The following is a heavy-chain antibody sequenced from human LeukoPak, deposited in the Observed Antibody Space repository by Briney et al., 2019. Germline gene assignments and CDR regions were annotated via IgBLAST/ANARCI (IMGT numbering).Heavy chain of an antibody. CDR3: ARLFKVHYGSGSYLPLMYFDY. J-gene: IGHJ4*02. CDR1: SGSISNNY. V-gene: IGHV4-4*07. D-gene: IGHD3-10*01. CDR2: IYTSGST. Sequence: SETLSLTCTVSSGSISNNYWSWIREPAGKGLEWIGRIYTSGSTTYNPSLKSRVTMSVDTSKNQFSLKLSSVTAADTAVYYCARLFKVHYGSGSYLPLMYFDYWGQGTLVTVSS.